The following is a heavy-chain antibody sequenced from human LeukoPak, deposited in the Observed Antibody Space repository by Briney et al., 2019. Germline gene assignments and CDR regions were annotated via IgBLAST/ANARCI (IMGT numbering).Heavy chain of an antibody. CDR1: GYAFTNYY. J-gene: IGHJ5*02. V-gene: IGHV1-2*02. D-gene: IGHD2-15*01. CDR3: ARDRARLLQGWFDP. CDR2: INPNSGGT. Sequence: ASVKVSCKASGYAFTNYYMHWVRQAPGQGLEWMGWINPNSGGTNYAQKFQGRVTMTRDTSISTAHMELSRLRSDDTAVYYCARDRARLLQGWFDPWGQGTLVTVSS.